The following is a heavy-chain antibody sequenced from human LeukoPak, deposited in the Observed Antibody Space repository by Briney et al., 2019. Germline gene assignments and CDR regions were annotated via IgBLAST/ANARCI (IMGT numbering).Heavy chain of an antibody. V-gene: IGHV3-23*01. D-gene: IGHD6-19*01. CDR1: GFTFSSCA. Sequence: PGGSLRLSCAASGFTFSSCAMSWVRQAPGKGLEWVSAISGSGGSTYYADSVKGRFTISRDNSKNTLYLQMNSLRAEDTAVYYCAKDSGISSGWYKGTYYFDYWGQGTLVTVSS. CDR3: AKDSGISSGWYKGTYYFDY. J-gene: IGHJ4*02. CDR2: ISGSGGST.